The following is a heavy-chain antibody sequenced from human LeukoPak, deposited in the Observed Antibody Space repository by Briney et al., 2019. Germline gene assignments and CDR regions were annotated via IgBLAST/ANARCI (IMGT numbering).Heavy chain of an antibody. Sequence: GGSLRLSCAASGFTFSSYAMSWVRQAPGKGLEWVSAISGSGGSTYYADSVKGRFTISRDNSKNTLYLQMNSLRTEDTAVYYCARGVVTAYAAFDSWGQGTLVTVSS. V-gene: IGHV3-23*01. CDR3: ARGVVTAYAAFDS. D-gene: IGHD2-21*02. J-gene: IGHJ4*02. CDR2: ISGSGGST. CDR1: GFTFSSYA.